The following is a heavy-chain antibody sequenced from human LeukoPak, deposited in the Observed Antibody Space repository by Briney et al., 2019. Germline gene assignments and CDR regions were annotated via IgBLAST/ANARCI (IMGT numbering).Heavy chain of an antibody. D-gene: IGHD3-22*01. Sequence: GGSLRLSCAASGFTFDDYGMSWVRQAPGKGLEWVSGINWNGGSTGYADSVKGRFTISRDNAKNSLYLQMNSLRAEDTAVYYCAITADYYDSSGPPQGFDPWGQGTLVTVSS. CDR1: GFTFDDYG. CDR3: AITADYYDSSGPPQGFDP. J-gene: IGHJ5*02. V-gene: IGHV3-20*04. CDR2: INWNGGST.